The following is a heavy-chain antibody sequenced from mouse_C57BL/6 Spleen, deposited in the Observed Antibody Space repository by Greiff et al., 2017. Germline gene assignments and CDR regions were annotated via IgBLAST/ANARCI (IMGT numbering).Heavy chain of an antibody. CDR1: GYTFTSYW. J-gene: IGHJ2*01. Sequence: VQLQQPGAELVMPGASVKLSCKASGYTFTSYWMHWVKQRPGQGLEWIGEIDPSDSYTNYNQKFKGKSTLTIDKSSSTAYMQLSSLTSEDSAVYYCARGDYYGSSSLDYWGQGTTLTVSS. CDR3: ARGDYYGSSSLDY. D-gene: IGHD1-1*01. CDR2: IDPSDSYT. V-gene: IGHV1-69*01.